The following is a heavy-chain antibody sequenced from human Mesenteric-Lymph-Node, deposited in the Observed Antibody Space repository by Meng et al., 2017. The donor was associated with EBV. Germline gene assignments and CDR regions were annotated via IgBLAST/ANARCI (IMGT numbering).Heavy chain of an antibody. CDR2: INHSGST. J-gene: IGHJ4*02. Sequence: QVQLQQWGAGLLEPSETLSLTCAVYGGSFSGYYWSWIRQPPGKGLEWIGEINHSGSTNYNPSLKSRVTISVDTSKNQFSLKLSSVTAADTAVYYCARGDTMVQGGFDYWGQGTLVTVSS. CDR1: GGSFSGYY. D-gene: IGHD3-10*01. CDR3: ARGDTMVQGGFDY. V-gene: IGHV4-34*01.